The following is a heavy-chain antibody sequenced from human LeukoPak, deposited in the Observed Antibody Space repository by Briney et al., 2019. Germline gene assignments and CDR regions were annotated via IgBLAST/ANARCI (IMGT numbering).Heavy chain of an antibody. V-gene: IGHV3-21*01. J-gene: IGHJ3*02. D-gene: IGHD2-2*01. CDR2: ISSSNSYI. Sequence: GGSLRLSCAASGFTFSSYSMNWVRQAPGKGLEWVSSISSSNSYIYYADSVKGRFTISRDNAKNSLYLQMNSLRAEDTAVYYCASWGLGYCSSTSCFHAFDIWGQGTMVTVSS. CDR1: GFTFSSYS. CDR3: ASWGLGYCSSTSCFHAFDI.